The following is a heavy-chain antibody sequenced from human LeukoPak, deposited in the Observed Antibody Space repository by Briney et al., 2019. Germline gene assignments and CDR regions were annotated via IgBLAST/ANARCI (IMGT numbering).Heavy chain of an antibody. V-gene: IGHV3-15*01. Sequence: GGSLRLSCAASGITLSDFWFSWVRQAPGKGLEWAARIKAKIHGETIDYAAPVRGRFIISRDDSRNTAYLQMNSLKFEDTAMYYCTRRSTIWGRGTRVTVSS. CDR1: GITLSDFW. D-gene: IGHD5-24*01. J-gene: IGHJ4*02. CDR3: TRRSTI. CDR2: IKAKIHGETI.